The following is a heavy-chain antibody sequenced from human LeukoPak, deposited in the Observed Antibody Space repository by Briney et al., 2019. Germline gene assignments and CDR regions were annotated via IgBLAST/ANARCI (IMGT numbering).Heavy chain of an antibody. CDR1: GYSISSGYY. J-gene: IGHJ5*02. D-gene: IGHD1-1*01. Sequence: SETLSLTCAVSGYSISSGYYWGWIRQPPGKGLQWIGSIFQRGYSYYNPSLKSRVTMPVDPSRNQFSLKLSSVPATDTAVYYCAGDKETTGNGRPNWFDPWGQGTLVTVSS. CDR3: AGDKETTGNGRPNWFDP. V-gene: IGHV4-38-2*01. CDR2: IFQRGYS.